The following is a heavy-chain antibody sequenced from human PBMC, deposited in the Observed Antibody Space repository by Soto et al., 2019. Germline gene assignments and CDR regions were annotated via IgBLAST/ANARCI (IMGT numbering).Heavy chain of an antibody. J-gene: IGHJ5*02. D-gene: IGHD2-2*01. V-gene: IGHV1-2*02. CDR1: RYTYTGYY. CDR2: INPDSGCI. Sequence: GASVKVSFKVSRYTYTGYYIYWLRPAPGQGLEWMGWINPDSGCINYAQNFQGRVTMTTGTYISTAYLVLTRLTCDDTALYYCGTRYCRTNSCHEWFAPWGQGTLVTVSS. CDR3: GTRYCRTNSCHEWFAP.